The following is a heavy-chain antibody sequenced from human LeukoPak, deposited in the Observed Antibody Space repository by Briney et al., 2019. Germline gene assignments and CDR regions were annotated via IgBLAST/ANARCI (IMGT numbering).Heavy chain of an antibody. CDR3: AGFHETGDWFDP. CDR2: INHSGST. J-gene: IGHJ5*02. Sequence: SETLSLTCAVYGGSFSGYYWSWIRQPPGKGLEWIGEINHSGSTNYNPSLKSRVTISVDTSKNQFSLKLSSVTAADTAVYYCAGFHETGDWFDPWGQGTLVTVSS. V-gene: IGHV4-34*01. D-gene: IGHD3-10*01. CDR1: GGSFSGYY.